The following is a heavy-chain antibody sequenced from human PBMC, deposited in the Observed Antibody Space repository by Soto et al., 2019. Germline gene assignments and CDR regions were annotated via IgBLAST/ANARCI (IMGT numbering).Heavy chain of an antibody. CDR3: ARDKRDLRFLEWSYYFDY. Sequence: GGSLRLSCAVSGFTFSTYWMHWVRQAPGKGLVWVSHINSDGSITRYADSVKGRFTIPRDNAKNTLYLQMNSLRAEDTAVYYCARDKRDLRFLEWSYYFDYWGQGTLVTVSS. D-gene: IGHD3-3*01. CDR1: GFTFSTYW. V-gene: IGHV3-74*01. CDR2: INSDGSIT. J-gene: IGHJ4*02.